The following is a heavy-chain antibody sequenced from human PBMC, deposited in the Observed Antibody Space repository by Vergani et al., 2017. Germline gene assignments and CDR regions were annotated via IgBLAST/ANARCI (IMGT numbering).Heavy chain of an antibody. Sequence: QVQLQESGPGLVKPSQTLSLTCTVSGGSISSGSYYWSWIRQPAGKGLEWIGRIYTSGSTHYNPSLKSRVTISVDTSKNQFSLKLSSVTAADTAVYYCAREDPGNYYYGMDVWGQGTTVTVSS. CDR3: AREDPGNYYYGMDV. J-gene: IGHJ6*02. CDR1: GGSISSGSYY. CDR2: IYTSGST. V-gene: IGHV4-61*02.